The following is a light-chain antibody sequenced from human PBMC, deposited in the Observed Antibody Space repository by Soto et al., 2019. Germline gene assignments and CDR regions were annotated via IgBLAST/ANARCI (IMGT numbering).Light chain of an antibody. V-gene: IGKV1-39*01. CDR1: QSIVTY. J-gene: IGKJ1*01. CDR2: GAS. Sequence: DIPMTQSPSSLSASVGDRVTITCRASQSIVTYLNWYQQRPGKAPKLLISGASSLQSGVPSRFSGGGSVSDFTLTISSLQPEDFATYYCQQSFSTPQTFGQGTKVEIK. CDR3: QQSFSTPQT.